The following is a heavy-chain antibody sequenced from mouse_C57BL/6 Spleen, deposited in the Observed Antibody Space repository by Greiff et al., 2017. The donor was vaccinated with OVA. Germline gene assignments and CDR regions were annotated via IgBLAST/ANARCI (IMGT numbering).Heavy chain of an antibody. CDR2: IDPENGDT. CDR3: TTGGYYGGFDY. D-gene: IGHD1-1*01. V-gene: IGHV14-4*01. Sequence: VQLQQSGAELVRPGASVKLSCTASGFNIKDDYMHWVKQRPEQGLEWIGWIDPENGDTEYASKFQGKATITADTSSNTAYLQLSSLTSEDTAVYYCTTGGYYGGFDYWGQGTTLTVSS. J-gene: IGHJ2*01. CDR1: GFNIKDDY.